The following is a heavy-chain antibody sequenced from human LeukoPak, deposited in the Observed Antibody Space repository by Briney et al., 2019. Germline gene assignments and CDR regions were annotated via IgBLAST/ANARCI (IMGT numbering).Heavy chain of an antibody. J-gene: IGHJ3*02. CDR3: ARGLSGSYRDDAFDI. V-gene: IGHV1-2*02. Sequence: ASVTVSCKASGYTFTGYYMHWVRQAPGQGLEWMGWINPNSGGTNYAQKFQGRVTMTRDTSISTAYMELSRLRSDDTAVYYCARGLSGSYRDDAFDIWGQGTMVTVSS. CDR2: INPNSGGT. D-gene: IGHD3-10*01. CDR1: GYTFTGYY.